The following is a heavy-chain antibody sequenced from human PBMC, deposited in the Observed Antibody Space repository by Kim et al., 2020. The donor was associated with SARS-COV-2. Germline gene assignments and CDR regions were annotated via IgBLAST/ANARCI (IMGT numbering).Heavy chain of an antibody. CDR2: ISYDGSNK. D-gene: IGHD1-26*01. V-gene: IGHV3-30-3*01. CDR1: GFTFSSYA. Sequence: GGSLRLSCAASGFTFSSYAMHWVRQAPGKGLEWVAVISYDGSNKYYADSVKGRFTISRDNSKNTLYLQMNSLRAEDTAVYYCARSHSGSYRSAFDYCGQG. CDR3: ARSHSGSYRSAFDY. J-gene: IGHJ4*02.